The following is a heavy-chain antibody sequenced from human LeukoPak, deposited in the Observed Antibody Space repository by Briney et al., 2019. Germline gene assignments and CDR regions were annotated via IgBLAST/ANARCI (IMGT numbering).Heavy chain of an antibody. CDR3: ARGSFGDYVGY. Sequence: GGSLRLSCAASGFTFSSYAMSWVRQAPGKGLEWVANIKQDGSEKYYVDSVKGRFTISRDNAKNSLYLQMNSLRAEDTAVYYCARGSFGDYVGYWGQGTLVTVSS. J-gene: IGHJ4*02. V-gene: IGHV3-7*01. CDR1: GFTFSSYA. CDR2: IKQDGSEK. D-gene: IGHD2-15*01.